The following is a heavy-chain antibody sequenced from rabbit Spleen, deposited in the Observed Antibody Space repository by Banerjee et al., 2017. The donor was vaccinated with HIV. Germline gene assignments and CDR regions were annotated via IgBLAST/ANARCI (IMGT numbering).Heavy chain of an antibody. J-gene: IGHJ6*01. V-gene: IGHV1S45*01. CDR3: ARDSGSSFSSYGMDL. D-gene: IGHD8-1*01. CDR2: INAVTGKA. Sequence: EQLEESGGGLVQPGGSLKLSCKASGFSFSNKAVMCWVRQAPGKGLEWIACINAVTGKAVYASWAKGRFTFSKTSSTTVTLQMTSLTVADTATYFCARDSGSSFSSYGMDLWGPGTLVTVS. CDR1: GFSFSNKAV.